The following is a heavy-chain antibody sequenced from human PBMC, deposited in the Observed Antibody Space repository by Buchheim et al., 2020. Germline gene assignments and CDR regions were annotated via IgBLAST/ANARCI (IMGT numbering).Heavy chain of an antibody. Sequence: QVQLVQSGAEVKKPGSSVKVSCKASGGTFSSYAISWVRQAPGQGLEWMGWIIPNFGTANYAQKFQGRVTITTDESTSTAYMELSSLRSEDTVLYYCAGGMREWEQYYYFYMDVGDKGTT. CDR3: AGGMREWEQYYYFYMDV. J-gene: IGHJ6*03. CDR2: IIPNFGTA. CDR1: GGTFSSYA. V-gene: IGHV1-69*01. D-gene: IGHD1-26*01.